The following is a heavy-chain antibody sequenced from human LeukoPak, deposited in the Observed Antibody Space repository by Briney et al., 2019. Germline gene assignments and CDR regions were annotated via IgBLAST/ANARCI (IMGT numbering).Heavy chain of an antibody. J-gene: IGHJ5*02. CDR2: IYYSGST. Sequence: SQTLSLTCTVSGGSISSYYWSWIRQPPGKGLEWIGYIYYSGSTNYNPSLKSRVTISVDTSKNQFSLKLSSVTAADTAVYYCARETVPAITYSSGFGWFDPWGQGTLVTVSS. CDR3: ARETVPAITYSSGFGWFDP. CDR1: GGSISSYY. D-gene: IGHD6-19*01. V-gene: IGHV4-59*01.